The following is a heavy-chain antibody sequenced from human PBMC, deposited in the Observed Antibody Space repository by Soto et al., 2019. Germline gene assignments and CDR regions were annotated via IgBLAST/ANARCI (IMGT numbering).Heavy chain of an antibody. D-gene: IGHD6-19*01. CDR1: GFSFNSFE. CDR2: ISSGSSTI. J-gene: IGHJ5*02. V-gene: IGHV3-48*03. CDR3: ARAYSSAWYPWFDP. Sequence: PGGSLRLSCAASGFSFNSFEMNWVRQAPEKGLEWISYISSGSSTIYYADSVKGRFTISRDNAKNSLYLQMNSLRAEDTGIYYCARAYSSAWYPWFDPWGQGTLVTVSS.